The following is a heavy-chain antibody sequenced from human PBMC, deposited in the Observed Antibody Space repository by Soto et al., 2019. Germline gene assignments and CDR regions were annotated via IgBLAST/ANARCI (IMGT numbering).Heavy chain of an antibody. CDR3: AKDISWQLVPIDY. D-gene: IGHD6-6*01. CDR2: ISVSGGST. Sequence: PGGSLRLSCAASGFTFSSFAMTWVRQAPGKGLEWVSAISVSGGSTYYADSVKGRFTVSRDNSKNTLYLQMNSLRAEDTAIYYCAKDISWQLVPIDYWGQGTLVTVSS. V-gene: IGHV3-23*01. CDR1: GFTFSSFA. J-gene: IGHJ4*02.